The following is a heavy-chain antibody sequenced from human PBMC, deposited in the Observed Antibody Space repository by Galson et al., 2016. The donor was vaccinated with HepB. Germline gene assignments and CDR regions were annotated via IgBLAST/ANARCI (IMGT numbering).Heavy chain of an antibody. CDR2: ISGGSSYK. Sequence: LRLSCAASGFTFTRYTMNWVRQSPGKGLEGVSSISGGSSYKYYADSVKGRFTISRDNSKNSLYLQMNSLRAEDTAIYFCARTPGYSGTWYDAFDIWGPGTIVTVSS. V-gene: IGHV3-21*01. CDR1: GFTFTRYT. D-gene: IGHD6-13*01. J-gene: IGHJ3*02. CDR3: ARTPGYSGTWYDAFDI.